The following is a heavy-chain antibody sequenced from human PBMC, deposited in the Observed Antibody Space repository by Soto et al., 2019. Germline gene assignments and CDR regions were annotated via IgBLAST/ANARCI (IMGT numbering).Heavy chain of an antibody. D-gene: IGHD2-21*02. Sequence: ASVKVSCKASGYTFTSYQMHWVRQAPGQGLEWMGIIHPSGGGSTYAQKFLGIVTMTRDTSTSTVFMELSSLRSADTAVYYCARGGHIAVVTDSFDYWGQGTLVTVSS. J-gene: IGHJ4*02. CDR3: ARGGHIAVVTDSFDY. CDR1: GYTFTSYQ. V-gene: IGHV1-46*03. CDR2: IHPSGGGS.